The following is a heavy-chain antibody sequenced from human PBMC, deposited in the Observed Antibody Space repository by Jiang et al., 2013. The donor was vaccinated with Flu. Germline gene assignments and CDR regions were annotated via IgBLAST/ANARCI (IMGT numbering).Heavy chain of an antibody. J-gene: IGHJ6*03. V-gene: IGHV4-39*01. D-gene: IGHD3-3*01. CDR1: GGSISSSSHY. Sequence: GPGLVKPSETLSLTCTVSGGSISSSSHYWGWIRQPPGKGLEWIATFYYSGSTYYNPSLRSRVTISVDTSKNQLSLKLSSVTAADTAVYYCARQPRLTIFGVVRPYHYMDVWGKGTTVTVSS. CDR2: FYYSGST. CDR3: ARQPRLTIFGVVRPYHYMDV.